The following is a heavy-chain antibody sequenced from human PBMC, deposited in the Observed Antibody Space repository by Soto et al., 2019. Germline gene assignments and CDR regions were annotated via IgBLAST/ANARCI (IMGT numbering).Heavy chain of an antibody. D-gene: IGHD6-19*01. Sequence: SETLSLTCAVSGGSISSSNWWSWVRQPPGKGLEWIGEIYHSGSTNYNPSLKSRVTISVDKSKNQFSLKLSSVTAADTAVYYCARARGIAVAGTGYYYYGMDVWGQGTTVTVSS. CDR3: ARARGIAVAGTGYYYYGMDV. CDR2: IYHSGST. J-gene: IGHJ6*02. CDR1: GGSISSSNW. V-gene: IGHV4-4*02.